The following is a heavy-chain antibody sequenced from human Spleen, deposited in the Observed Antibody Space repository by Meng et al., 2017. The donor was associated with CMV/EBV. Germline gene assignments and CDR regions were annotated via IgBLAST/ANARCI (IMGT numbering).Heavy chain of an antibody. J-gene: IGHJ4*02. Sequence: GGSLRLSCAASEFTFSNYAMSWVRQAPGRGLAWVSAITASGGSTYYADSVKGRFTVSRDSSKNTLYLQMNSLRAEDTALYYCAKAFSASWYREYYDDWGQGTLVTVSS. V-gene: IGHV3-23*01. CDR1: EFTFSNYA. CDR2: ITASGGST. CDR3: AKAFSASWYREYYDD. D-gene: IGHD6-13*01.